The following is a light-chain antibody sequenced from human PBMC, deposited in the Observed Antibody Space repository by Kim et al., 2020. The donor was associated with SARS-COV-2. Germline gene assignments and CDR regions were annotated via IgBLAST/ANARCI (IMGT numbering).Light chain of an antibody. V-gene: IGLV2-14*01. Sequence: QSVLTQPASVSGSPGQSITISCTGTSSDVGGYNYVPWYQQHPGKAPKLMIYDVSKRRSGVSNRFSGSKSGNTASLTISGLQAEDEADYYCSSYTSSSTWVFGGGTQLTVL. CDR2: DVS. CDR1: SSDVGGYNY. J-gene: IGLJ3*02. CDR3: SSYTSSSTWV.